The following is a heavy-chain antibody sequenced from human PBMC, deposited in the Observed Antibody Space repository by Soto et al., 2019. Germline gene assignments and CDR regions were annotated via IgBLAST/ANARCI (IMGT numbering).Heavy chain of an antibody. J-gene: IGHJ6*02. CDR1: GGTFSSYA. CDR3: ARDLSSTGTTYYYYGMDV. V-gene: IGHV1-69*13. CDR2: IIPIFGTA. D-gene: IGHD1-1*01. Sequence: SVKVSCKASGGTFSSYAISWVRQAPGQGLEWMGGIIPIFGTANYAQKFQGRVTITADESTSTAYMELSSLRSEDTAVYYCARDLSSTGTTYYYYGMDVWGQGTTVTVSS.